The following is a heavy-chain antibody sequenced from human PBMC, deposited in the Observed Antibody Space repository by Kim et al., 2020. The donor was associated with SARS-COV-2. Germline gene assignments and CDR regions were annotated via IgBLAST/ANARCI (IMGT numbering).Heavy chain of an antibody. CDR1: GYTFTSYA. CDR3: ARRGSPVFYYYYMDV. V-gene: IGHV7-4-1*02. J-gene: IGHJ6*03. D-gene: IGHD6-13*01. CDR2: INTNTGNP. Sequence: ASVKVSCKASGYTFTSYAMNWVRQAPGQGLEWMGWINTNTGNPTYAQGFTGRFVFSLDTSVSTAYLQISSLKAEDTAVYYCARRGSPVFYYYYMDVWGKWTTVTVSS.